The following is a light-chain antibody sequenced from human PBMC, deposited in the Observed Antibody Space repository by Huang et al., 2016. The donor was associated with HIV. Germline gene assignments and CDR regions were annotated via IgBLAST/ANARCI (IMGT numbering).Light chain of an antibody. CDR1: RHIYSY. CDR3: QQYDSLPRT. Sequence: DIQMTQSPSSLSASIGDRVTITGRASRHIYSYLNWYQHRPGKAPKLLIYDAANLEGGVPSRFSGSGSGRNFTLIISSLQPEDFATYYCQQYDSLPRTFGPGTKV. CDR2: DAA. V-gene: IGKV1-33*01. J-gene: IGKJ3*01.